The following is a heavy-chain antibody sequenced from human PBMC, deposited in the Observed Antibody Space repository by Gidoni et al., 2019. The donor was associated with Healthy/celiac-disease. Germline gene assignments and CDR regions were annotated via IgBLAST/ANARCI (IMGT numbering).Heavy chain of an antibody. CDR2: IYTSGST. D-gene: IGHD3-10*01. CDR3: ARGVIDWFDP. J-gene: IGHJ5*02. V-gene: IGHV4-61*02. CDR1: GGSISSGSYY. Sequence: QVQLQESGPGLVKPSQPLSLTCTVSGGSISSGSYYWSWIWQPAGKGLEWIGRIYTSGSTHYNPSLKSRVTISGDTSKNQFSLKVSSVTAADTAVYYCARGVIDWFDPWGQGTLVTVSS.